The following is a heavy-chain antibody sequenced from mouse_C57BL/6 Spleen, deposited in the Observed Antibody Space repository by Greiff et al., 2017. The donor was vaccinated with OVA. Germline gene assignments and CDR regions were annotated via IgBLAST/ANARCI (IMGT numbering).Heavy chain of an antibody. J-gene: IGHJ4*01. CDR3: ARSTIYVMED. CDR1: GYTFTSYW. D-gene: IGHD2-14*01. Sequence: QVQLQQPGAELVKPGASVTMSCTASGYTFTSYWITWVKQRPGQGLEWIGDIYPGSGSTNYNEKFKSKATLTVDTSSSTAYMQLSSLTSEDSAVYYCARSTIYVMEDWGQGTSVTVSS. CDR2: IYPGSGST. V-gene: IGHV1-55*01.